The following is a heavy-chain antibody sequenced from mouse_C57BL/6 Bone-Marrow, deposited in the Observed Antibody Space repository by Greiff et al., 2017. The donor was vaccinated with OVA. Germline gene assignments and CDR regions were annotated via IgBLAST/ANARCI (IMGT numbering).Heavy chain of an antibody. Sequence: QVQLQQSGPGLVQPSQSLSITCPVSGFSLTSYGVHWVRQSPGKGLAWLGVIWSCGSTDYNAAFISRLSIRQDNSKSQVFFKMNSLQADDTAIYYCARESPTGAYWGQGTLVTVSA. J-gene: IGHJ3*01. V-gene: IGHV2-2*01. CDR2: IWSCGST. CDR1: GFSLTSYG. CDR3: ARESPTGAY.